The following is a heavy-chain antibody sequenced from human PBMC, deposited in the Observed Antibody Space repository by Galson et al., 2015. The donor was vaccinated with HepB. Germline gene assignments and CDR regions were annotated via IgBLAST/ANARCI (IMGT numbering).Heavy chain of an antibody. Sequence: SLRLSCAASGFTFSSYGMHWVRQAPGKGLEWVAFIRYDGSNEYYADSVKGRFTISRDNSKNTLYLQMNSLRAEDTAVYYCAVYGSGSYPYYYYGMDVWGQGTTVTVSS. CDR1: GFTFSSYG. CDR3: AVYGSGSYPYYYYGMDV. J-gene: IGHJ6*02. V-gene: IGHV3-30*02. D-gene: IGHD3-10*01. CDR2: IRYDGSNE.